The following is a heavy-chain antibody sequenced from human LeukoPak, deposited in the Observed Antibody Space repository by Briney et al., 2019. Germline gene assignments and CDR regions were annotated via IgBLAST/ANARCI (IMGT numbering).Heavy chain of an antibody. J-gene: IGHJ4*02. CDR3: AREKYSSGWYYFDY. D-gene: IGHD6-19*01. CDR2: INRGGST. CDR1: GGSFSGYF. Sequence: PETLSLTCAVYGGSFSGYFWSWIRQPPGKGLEWIGEINRGGSTNYNPSLKSRVTISVDTSKNQFSLQLNSVTPEDTAVYYCAREKYSSGWYYFDYWGQGTLVTVPS. V-gene: IGHV4-34*01.